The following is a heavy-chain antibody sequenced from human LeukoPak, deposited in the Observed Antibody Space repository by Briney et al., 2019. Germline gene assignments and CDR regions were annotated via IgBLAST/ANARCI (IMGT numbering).Heavy chain of an antibody. CDR2: IYHSRST. CDR3: ARWVGATTRYFDY. V-gene: IGHV4-38-2*01. Sequence: PSETLSLTCAVSGYSISSGYYWAWIRQPPGKGLERIGGIYHSRSTSYNPSLKNRGTISVDTSKNQCSLKLSSVTAADKAVYYCARWVGATTRYFDYWGQGTLVTVSS. D-gene: IGHD1-26*01. J-gene: IGHJ4*02. CDR1: GYSISSGYY.